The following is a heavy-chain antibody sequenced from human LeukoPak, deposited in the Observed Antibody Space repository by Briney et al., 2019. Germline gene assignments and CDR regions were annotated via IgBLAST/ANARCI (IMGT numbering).Heavy chain of an antibody. CDR2: ISAYNGNT. V-gene: IGHV1-18*01. CDR1: GYTFTSYG. CDR3: ARVIVGATHFDY. J-gene: IGHJ4*02. D-gene: IGHD1-26*01. Sequence: ALVTVSCTASGYTFTSYGISWVRQAPGQGLEWMGWISAYNGNTNYAQKLQGRVTMTTDTSTSTAYMELRSLRSDDTAVYYCARVIVGATHFDYWGQGTLVTVSS.